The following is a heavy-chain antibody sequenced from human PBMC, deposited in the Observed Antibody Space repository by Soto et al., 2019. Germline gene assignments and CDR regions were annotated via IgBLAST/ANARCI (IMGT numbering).Heavy chain of an antibody. J-gene: IGHJ6*02. Sequence: PGESLKISCKGSGYSFTSYCIGWVRQKPGKGLEWMGIIYPGDSDTRYSPSFQGQVTISADKSISTAYLQWSSLKASDTAMYYCARTRAPGRYYYGMDVWGQGTTVTVSS. CDR2: IYPGDSDT. D-gene: IGHD2-15*01. CDR3: ARTRAPGRYYYGMDV. CDR1: GYSFTSYC. V-gene: IGHV5-51*01.